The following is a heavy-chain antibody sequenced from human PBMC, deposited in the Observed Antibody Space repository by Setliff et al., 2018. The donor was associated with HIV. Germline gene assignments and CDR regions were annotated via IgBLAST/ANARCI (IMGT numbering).Heavy chain of an antibody. D-gene: IGHD3-3*01. CDR3: ARVAWYYSFWSGYYYFEY. V-gene: IGHV1-18*01. CDR1: GYTFASYG. CDR2: ISAYSGNT. Sequence: ASVKVXXXASGYTFASYGISWVRQAPGQGLEWMGWISAYSGNTNYAXKLQGRVTMTTDTSTSTAYMELRSLRSDDTAVYYCARVAWYYSFWSGYYYFEYWGXGTLVTVSS. J-gene: IGHJ4*02.